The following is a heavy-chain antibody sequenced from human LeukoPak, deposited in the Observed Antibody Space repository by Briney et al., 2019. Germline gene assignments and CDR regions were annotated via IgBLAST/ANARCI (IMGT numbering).Heavy chain of an antibody. Sequence: GGFLRLSCAASGFTFSGYWMTWVRQAPGKGLEWVATIKQDGVDKYYVDSVKGRFLISRDNAKNTLYLQMDSLRAEDTAVYYCAADLEFNYIDPWGQGTLVTVSS. J-gene: IGHJ5*02. CDR3: AADLEFNYIDP. CDR2: IKQDGVDK. V-gene: IGHV3-7*01. CDR1: GFTFSGYW. D-gene: IGHD5-24*01.